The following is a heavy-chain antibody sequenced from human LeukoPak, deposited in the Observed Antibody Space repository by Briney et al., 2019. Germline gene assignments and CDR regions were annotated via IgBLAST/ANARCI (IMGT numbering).Heavy chain of an antibody. D-gene: IGHD2-8*01. CDR3: AKMVREFYTISYYFDY. J-gene: IGHJ4*02. CDR2: ISGSGAGT. CDR1: GFSFSTHS. Sequence: GGSLRLSCAASGFSFSTHSMNWVRQAPGKGLEWVSGISGSGAGTYYADSVKGRFTISRDNSKNTLYLQMNSLRAEDTAVYYCAKMVREFYTISYYFDYWGQGTLVTVSS. V-gene: IGHV3-23*01.